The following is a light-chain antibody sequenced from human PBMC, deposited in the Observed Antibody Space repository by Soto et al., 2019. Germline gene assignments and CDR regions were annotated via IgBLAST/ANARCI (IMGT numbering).Light chain of an antibody. CDR2: EVT. CDR1: SSDVGGYNY. CDR3: SSYTSSSTPWV. V-gene: IGLV2-14*01. Sequence: QSVLTQPASVSGSPGQSITISCTGTSSDVGGYNYVSWYQHHPGKAPKLMIYEVTNRPLGVSNRFSGSKSGNTASLTISWLQAEDEADYYCSSYTSSSTPWVFGTGTKGTVL. J-gene: IGLJ1*01.